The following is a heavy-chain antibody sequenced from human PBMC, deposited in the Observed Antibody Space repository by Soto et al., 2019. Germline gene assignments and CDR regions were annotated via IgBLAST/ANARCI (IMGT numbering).Heavy chain of an antibody. CDR3: ARFLWSDTSLYYFDY. V-gene: IGHV2-5*02. CDR2: IYWDDDK. Sequence: QITLKESGPTLVKPTQTLTLTCTFSGFSLTDSGVGVGWIRQPPGKALEWLALIYWDDDKRYSPSLKSRLTTTKDTSKNQVALTVTNMDPVDTATYYCARFLWSDTSLYYFDYWGQGTLVTVSS. CDR1: GFSLTDSGVG. J-gene: IGHJ4*02. D-gene: IGHD3-3*01.